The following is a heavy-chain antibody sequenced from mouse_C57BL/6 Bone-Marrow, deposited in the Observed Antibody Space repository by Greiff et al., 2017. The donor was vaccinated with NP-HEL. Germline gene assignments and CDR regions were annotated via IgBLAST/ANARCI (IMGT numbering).Heavy chain of an antibody. J-gene: IGHJ1*03. V-gene: IGHV1-82*01. CDR1: GYAFSSSW. CDR2: IYPGDGDT. CDR3: AIIYYYGSRYFDV. D-gene: IGHD1-1*01. Sequence: VKLMESGPELVKPGASVKISCKASGYAFSSSWMNWVKQRPGKGLEWIGRIYPGDGDTNYNGKFKGKATLTADKSSSTAYMQLSSLTSEDSAVYFCAIIYYYGSRYFDVWGTGTTVTVSS.